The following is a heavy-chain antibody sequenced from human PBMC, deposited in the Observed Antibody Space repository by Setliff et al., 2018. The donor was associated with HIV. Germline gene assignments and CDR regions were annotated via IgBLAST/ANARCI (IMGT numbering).Heavy chain of an antibody. D-gene: IGHD3-22*01. V-gene: IGHV4-39*01. Sequence: SETLSLTCAVSGDSVSGPNYNWGWIRQPPGKGLEWIGTISFRRSTSYNPSLKSRVTISLDTSKNQFSLKLTSVTAADTAMYYCASRIYYYDESRVLREEGFVPWGQGTLVTVSS. J-gene: IGHJ5*02. CDR3: ASRIYYYDESRVLREEGFVP. CDR2: ISFRRST. CDR1: GDSVSGPNYN.